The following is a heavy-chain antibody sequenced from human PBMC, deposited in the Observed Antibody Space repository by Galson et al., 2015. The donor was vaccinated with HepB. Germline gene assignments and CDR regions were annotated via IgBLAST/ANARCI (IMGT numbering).Heavy chain of an antibody. V-gene: IGHV3-53*01. J-gene: IGHJ6*02. CDR1: GFTVSSNY. CDR3: ARDSSGWRKYYYGMDV. D-gene: IGHD6-19*01. CDR2: IYSGGST. Sequence: SLRLSCAASGFTVSSNYMSWVRQAPGKGLEWVSVIYSGGSTYYADSVKGRFTISRDNSKNTLYLQMNSLRAEDTAVYYCARDSSGWRKYYYGMDVWGQGTTVTVSS.